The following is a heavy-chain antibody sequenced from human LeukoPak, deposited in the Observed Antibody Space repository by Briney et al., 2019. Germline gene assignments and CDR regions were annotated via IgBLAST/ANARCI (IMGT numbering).Heavy chain of an antibody. J-gene: IGHJ5*02. CDR2: INPDASTT. Sequence: PGGSLRPSCAASEFTFSAYWVHWVRQAPGKGLVWVSLINPDASTTVYADSVKGRFTISRDNAKNTLYLQMNSLRAEDTAVYYCAMSLYSGAYVTWGQGTLVTVST. CDR3: AMSLYSGAYVT. D-gene: IGHD1-26*01. V-gene: IGHV3-74*01. CDR1: EFTFSAYW.